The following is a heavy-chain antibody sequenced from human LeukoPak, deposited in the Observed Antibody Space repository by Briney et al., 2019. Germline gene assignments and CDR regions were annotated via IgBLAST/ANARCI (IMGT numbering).Heavy chain of an antibody. J-gene: IGHJ6*02. CDR2: ITSGGSYT. CDR3: ARDRAAKARVGGMDV. D-gene: IGHD6-13*01. Sequence: PGGSLRLSCVASGFGLSGITMNWVRQAPGKGLEWVSSITSGGSYTHYADALRGRFTISRDNAKNSLYLQMNSLRADDTAIYYCARDRAAKARVGGMDVWGQGTTVIVSS. CDR1: GFGLSGIT. V-gene: IGHV3-21*06.